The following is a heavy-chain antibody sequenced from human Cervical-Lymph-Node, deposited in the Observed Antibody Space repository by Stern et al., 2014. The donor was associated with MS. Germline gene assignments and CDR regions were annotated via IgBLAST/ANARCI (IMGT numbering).Heavy chain of an antibody. D-gene: IGHD3-10*01. CDR2: IRNKGSSYTT. J-gene: IGHJ5*02. V-gene: IGHV3-72*01. CDR1: GFTFSDSF. Sequence: EVQLLESGGGLVQPGGSLRLSCEASGFTFSDSFMDWVRQAPGKGLEWVGRIRNKGSSYTTQYVASVEGRFTISSDDLKHSVFLQMTSLKTENTALYYFAKHADSAGGAWGQGTLVTVSS. CDR3: AKHADSAGGA.